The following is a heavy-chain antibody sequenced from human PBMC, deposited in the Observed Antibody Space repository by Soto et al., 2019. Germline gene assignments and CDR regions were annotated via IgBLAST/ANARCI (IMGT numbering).Heavy chain of an antibody. V-gene: IGHV3-23*01. Sequence: PGGSLRLSCGASGFTFSSYAMSWVRQAPGKGLEWVSAISGSGGSTYYADSVKGRFTISRDNSKNTLYLQMNSLRAEDTAVYYCAKDMLGFGEFHYGMDVWGQGTTVTVYS. J-gene: IGHJ6*02. D-gene: IGHD3-10*01. CDR2: ISGSGGST. CDR1: GFTFSSYA. CDR3: AKDMLGFGEFHYGMDV.